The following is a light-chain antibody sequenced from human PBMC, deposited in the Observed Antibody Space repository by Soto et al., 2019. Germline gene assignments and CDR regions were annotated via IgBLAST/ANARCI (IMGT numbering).Light chain of an antibody. J-gene: IGKJ4*01. V-gene: IGKV3-15*01. CDR2: GAS. Sequence: EIVMTQSPATLSVSPGERATLSCRASQSVSSNLAWYQQKPGQAPRLLIYGASTRATGIPARFSGSGSGTEFTLTISSLQSEDFATYYCQQTESYPSTFGGGTKVEIK. CDR1: QSVSSN. CDR3: QQTESYPST.